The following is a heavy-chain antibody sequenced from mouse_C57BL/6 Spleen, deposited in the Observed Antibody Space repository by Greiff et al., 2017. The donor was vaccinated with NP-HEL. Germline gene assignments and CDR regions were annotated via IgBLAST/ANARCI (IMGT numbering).Heavy chain of an antibody. CDR2: IYPGDGDT. Sequence: VQLQESGAELVKPGASVKISCKASGYAFSSYWMNWVKQRPGKGLEWIGQIYPGDGDTNYNGKFKGKATLTADKSSSTAYMQLSSLTSEDSAVYFCARSGGYDYYAMDYWGQGTSVTVSS. CDR1: GYAFSSYW. V-gene: IGHV1-80*01. D-gene: IGHD2-2*01. J-gene: IGHJ4*01. CDR3: ARSGGYDYYAMDY.